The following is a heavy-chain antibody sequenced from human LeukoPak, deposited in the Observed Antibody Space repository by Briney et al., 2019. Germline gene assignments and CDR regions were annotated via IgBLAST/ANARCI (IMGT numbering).Heavy chain of an antibody. CDR2: MNPNSGNT. J-gene: IGHJ5*02. D-gene: IGHD6-19*01. Sequence: ASVKVSCKASGYTFTSYDINWVRQATGQGLEWMGWMNPNSGNTGYAQKFQGRVTITRNTSISTAYMELSSLRSEDTAVYYCARDRGIAVAGYNWFDPWGQGTLVTVSS. CDR3: ARDRGIAVAGYNWFDP. V-gene: IGHV1-8*03. CDR1: GYTFTSYD.